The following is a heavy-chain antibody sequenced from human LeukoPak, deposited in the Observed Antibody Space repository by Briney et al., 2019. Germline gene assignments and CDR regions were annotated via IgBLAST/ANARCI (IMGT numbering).Heavy chain of an antibody. V-gene: IGHV3-48*01. CDR3: ASRSRY. J-gene: IGHJ4*02. CDR1: GFTFSSYS. CDR2: ISDSSSTI. D-gene: IGHD6-13*01. Sequence: GGSLRLSCAASGFTFSSYSMNWVRQAPGKGLEWVSYISDSSSTIYYADSVRGRFTISRDNAKNSLYLQMNSLRAEDTAVYYCASRSRYWGQGTLVTVSS.